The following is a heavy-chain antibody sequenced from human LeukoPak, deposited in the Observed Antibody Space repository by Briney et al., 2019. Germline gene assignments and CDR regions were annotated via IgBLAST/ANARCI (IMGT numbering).Heavy chain of an antibody. CDR2: IYYSGST. CDR3: ARRRLAAGYDY. Sequence: SETLSLTCTVSGGSISSYYWSWIRQPPGKGLEWIGYIYYSGSTNYNPSLTSRVTISVDTSKNQFSLKLSSVTAADTAVYYCARRRLAAGYDYWGQGTLVTVSS. CDR1: GGSISSYY. J-gene: IGHJ4*02. D-gene: IGHD6-13*01. V-gene: IGHV4-59*08.